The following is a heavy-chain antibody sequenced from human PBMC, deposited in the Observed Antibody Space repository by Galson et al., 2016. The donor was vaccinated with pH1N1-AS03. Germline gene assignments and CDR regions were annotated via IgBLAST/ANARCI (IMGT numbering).Heavy chain of an antibody. V-gene: IGHV1-2*04. Sequence: SVKVSCKASGYNFTGFYVHWVRQAPGQGLEWMGWINPNNGVTNYAQKFQAWVTMTGDTSISTAYMELYGLKSDDTAVYYCARDPRGPCSSATCATTYYFGMDVWGQGTTVIVSS. CDR2: INPNNGVT. CDR3: ARDPRGPCSSATCATTYYFGMDV. J-gene: IGHJ6*02. D-gene: IGHD1-26*01. CDR1: GYNFTGFY.